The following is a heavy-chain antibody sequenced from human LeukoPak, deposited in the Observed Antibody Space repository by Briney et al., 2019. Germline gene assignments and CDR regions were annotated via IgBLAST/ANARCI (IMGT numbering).Heavy chain of an antibody. CDR2: MSYGGST. D-gene: IGHD4-17*01. CDR3: VRRPTVTPTPHAFDI. CDR1: GDSITSSTYS. V-gene: IGHV4-39*01. Sequence: SETLSLTCTVSGDSITSSTYSWGWIRQPPGKGLEWIASMSYGGSTYYNPSLMSCVTISVDTSKNQFSLNLSSVTAADTAVYYCVRRPTVTPTPHAFDIWGQGTMVTASS. J-gene: IGHJ3*02.